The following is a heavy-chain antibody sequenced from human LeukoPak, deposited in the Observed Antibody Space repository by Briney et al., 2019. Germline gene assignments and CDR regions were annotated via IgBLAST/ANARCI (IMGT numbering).Heavy chain of an antibody. D-gene: IGHD3-22*01. Sequence: PGGSLRLSCAASGFSLTDHYMDWVRQAPGKGLEWVGRSRNKADSYTTKYAASVQGRFTISRDDSKNSLSLQINSLKSEDTAVYYCARADYYDSSDYYYGISDLWGQGTMVTVSS. V-gene: IGHV3-72*01. CDR2: SRNKADSYTT. CDR3: ARADYYDSSDYYYGISDL. J-gene: IGHJ3*01. CDR1: GFSLTDHY.